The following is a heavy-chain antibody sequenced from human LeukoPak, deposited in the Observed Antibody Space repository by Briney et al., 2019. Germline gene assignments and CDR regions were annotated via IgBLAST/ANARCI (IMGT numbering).Heavy chain of an antibody. Sequence: GGSLRLSCAASGFTFRSYSMNWVRQAPGMGLEWVSSISTSSSHIYYADSVEGRFTISRDNAKNSLYLQMNSLRAEDTAVYYCVRSYYGMDVWGQGTTVSVSS. V-gene: IGHV3-21*01. CDR3: VRSYYGMDV. J-gene: IGHJ6*02. CDR2: ISTSSSHI. CDR1: GFTFRSYS.